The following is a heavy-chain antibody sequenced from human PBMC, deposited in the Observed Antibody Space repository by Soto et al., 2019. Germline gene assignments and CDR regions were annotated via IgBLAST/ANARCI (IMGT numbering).Heavy chain of an antibody. CDR1: GYTFTGYY. Sequence: GASVKVSCKASGYTFTGYYMHWVRQAPGQGLEWMGWINPNSGGTNYAQKFQGWVTMTRDTSISTAYMELSRLRSDDTAVYYCARGGSDIVVVQAARPDYYYYYYMEVWGKGTTVTVSS. CDR3: ARGGSDIVVVQAARPDYYYYYYMEV. D-gene: IGHD2-2*01. V-gene: IGHV1-2*04. CDR2: INPNSGGT. J-gene: IGHJ6*03.